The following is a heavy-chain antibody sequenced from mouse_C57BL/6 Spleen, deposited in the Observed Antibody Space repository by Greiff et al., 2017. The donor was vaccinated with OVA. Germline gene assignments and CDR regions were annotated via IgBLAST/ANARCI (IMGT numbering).Heavy chain of an antibody. J-gene: IGHJ4*01. CDR2: IWSGGST. V-gene: IGHV2-2*01. D-gene: IGHD1-1*01. Sequence: VQLQQSGPGLVQPSQSLSITCTVSGFSLPSYGVHWVRQSPGKGLEWLGVIWSGGSTDYNAAFISRLSISKDNSKSQVFFKMNSLQADDTAIYYCASYYDGGGYYAMDYWGQGTSVTVSS. CDR3: ASYYDGGGYYAMDY. CDR1: GFSLPSYG.